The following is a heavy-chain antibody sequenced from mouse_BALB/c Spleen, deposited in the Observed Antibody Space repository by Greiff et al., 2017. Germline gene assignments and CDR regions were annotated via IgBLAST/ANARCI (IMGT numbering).Heavy chain of an antibody. D-gene: IGHD2-1*01. Sequence: EVLLVESGGGLVKPGGSLKLSCAASGFTFSSYAMSWVRQSPEKRLEWVAEISSGGSYTYYPDTVTGRFTISRDNAKNTLYLEMSSLRSEDTAMYYCARVVHYGNYDYAMDYWGQGTSVTVSS. CDR2: ISSGGSYT. J-gene: IGHJ4*01. V-gene: IGHV5-9-4*01. CDR3: ARVVHYGNYDYAMDY. CDR1: GFTFSSYA.